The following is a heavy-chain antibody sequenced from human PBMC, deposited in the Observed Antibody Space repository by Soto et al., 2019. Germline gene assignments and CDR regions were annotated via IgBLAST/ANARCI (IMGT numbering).Heavy chain of an antibody. J-gene: IGHJ5*02. D-gene: IGHD3-16*01. CDR1: GGTFSSYA. CDR2: IIPIFGTA. V-gene: IGHV1-69*13. CDR3: ARLDVRFGGGVS. Sequence: SVKVSCKASGGTFSSYAISWVRQAPGQGLEWMGGIIPIFGTANYAQKFQGRVTITADESTSTAYMELSSLRSEDTAVYYCARLDVRFGGGVSWGQGTLVIVSS.